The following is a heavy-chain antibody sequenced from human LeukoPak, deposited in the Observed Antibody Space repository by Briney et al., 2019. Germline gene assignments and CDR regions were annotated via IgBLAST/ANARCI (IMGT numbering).Heavy chain of an antibody. J-gene: IGHJ4*02. CDR2: INPSGGST. CDR3: AAYQNYCSGGSCYLD. Sequence: ASVKVSCKASGYTLTSYYMHWVRQAPGQGLEWMGIINPSGGSTSYAQKFQGRVTMTRDTSTSTVYMELSSLRSEDTAVYYCAAYQNYCSGGSCYLDWGQGTLVTVSS. CDR1: GYTLTSYY. V-gene: IGHV1-46*01. D-gene: IGHD2-15*01.